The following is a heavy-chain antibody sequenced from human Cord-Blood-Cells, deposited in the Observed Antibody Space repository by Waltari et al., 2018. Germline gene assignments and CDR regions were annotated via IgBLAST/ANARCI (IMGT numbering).Heavy chain of an antibody. CDR3: AGVVEEQWLAQYYFDY. D-gene: IGHD6-19*01. CDR1: GYSISSGYY. CDR2: TDHSGST. J-gene: IGHJ4*02. V-gene: IGHV4-38-2*01. Sequence: QVQLQESGPGLVKPSATLSLTCAVSGYSISSGYYWGWIRQPPGKGLEWVGSTDHSGSTYYNPSLKSRVTISVDASKNQCSLKLSAVTAADTAVYYCAGVVEEQWLAQYYFDYWGQATLVTVSS.